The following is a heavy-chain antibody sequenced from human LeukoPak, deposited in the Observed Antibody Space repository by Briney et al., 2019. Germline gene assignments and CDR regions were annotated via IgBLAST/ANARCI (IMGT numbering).Heavy chain of an antibody. J-gene: IGHJ4*02. CDR3: ARVYCSGGGCYSYFDY. D-gene: IGHD2-15*01. CDR2: IKPDGSEK. V-gene: IGHV3-7*04. Sequence: GGSLRLYCAASGFTFSTYWMSWVRQAPGEELQWVASIKPDGSEKYNVESVKGRFSISRDNAKSSLYLQMNSLRTEDTAVYFCARVYCSGGGCYSYFDYWGQGTLVTVSS. CDR1: GFTFSTYW.